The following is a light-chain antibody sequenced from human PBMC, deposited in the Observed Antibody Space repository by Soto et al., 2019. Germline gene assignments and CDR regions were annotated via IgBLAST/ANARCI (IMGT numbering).Light chain of an antibody. CDR2: KAP. CDR3: QQYNSYSRT. Sequence: DIQMTQSPSTLPASVGDRTTITCRASQSLSSWLAWYQQKPGKAPKLLIYKAPSLEGGVPSRFSGSGSGTEFTLTISSLQPDDFATYYCQQYNSYSRTFGQGTKVEIK. CDR1: QSLSSW. J-gene: IGKJ1*01. V-gene: IGKV1-5*03.